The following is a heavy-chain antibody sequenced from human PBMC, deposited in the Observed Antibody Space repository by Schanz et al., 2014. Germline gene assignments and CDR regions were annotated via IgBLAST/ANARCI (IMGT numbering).Heavy chain of an antibody. J-gene: IGHJ4*02. CDR1: GYTFNSYA. CDR2: LNTYTANP. CDR3: ARGYSGYSHFDY. V-gene: IGHV7-4-1*02. Sequence: QVQLVQSGSELKKPGASVKVSCKTSGYTFNSYALHWVRQAPGQGLEWMGWLNTYTANPTYAQGFTGRFVYTLDASVTTAYLEISSLKAEDTAVYYCARGYSGYSHFDYWGQGALVTVSS. D-gene: IGHD5-12*01.